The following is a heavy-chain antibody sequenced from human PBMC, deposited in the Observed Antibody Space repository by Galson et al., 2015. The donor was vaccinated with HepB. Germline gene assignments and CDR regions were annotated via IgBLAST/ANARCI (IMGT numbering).Heavy chain of an antibody. Sequence: SVKVSCKVSGYTLTELSMHWVRQAPGKGLEWMGGFDPEDGETIYAQKFQGRVTMTEDTSTDTAYMELSSLRSEDTAVYYCATGRDLGRMGYSSSWYVFDYWGQGTLVTVSS. CDR2: FDPEDGET. D-gene: IGHD6-13*01. V-gene: IGHV1-24*01. CDR1: GYTLTELS. CDR3: ATGRDLGRMGYSSSWYVFDY. J-gene: IGHJ4*02.